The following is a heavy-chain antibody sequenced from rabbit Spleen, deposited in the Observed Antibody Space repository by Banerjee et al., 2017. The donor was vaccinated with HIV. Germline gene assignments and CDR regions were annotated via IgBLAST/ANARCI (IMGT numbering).Heavy chain of an antibody. CDR1: GFSFSSNDY. Sequence: QSLEESGGDLVKPGASLTLTCTASGFSFSSNDYMCWVRQAPGKGLEWISCIAGSSSGFTYSATWAKGRFTISKTSSTTVTLQMTSLTAADTATYFCARDLAGAIGWNFYLWGQGTLVTVS. CDR2: IAGSSSGFT. J-gene: IGHJ3*01. CDR3: ARDLAGAIGWNFYL. D-gene: IGHD4-1*01. V-gene: IGHV1S40*01.